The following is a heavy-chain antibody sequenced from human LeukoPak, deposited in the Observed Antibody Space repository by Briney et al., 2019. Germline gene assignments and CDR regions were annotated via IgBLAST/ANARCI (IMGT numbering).Heavy chain of an antibody. V-gene: IGHV4-59*01. Sequence: PSETLSLTCTVSGGSISSYYWSWIRQPPGKGLEWIGYIYYSGSTNYNPSLKSRVTISVDTSKNQFSLKLSSVTAADTAVYYCARTNVITMVRGVIMINWFDPWGQGTLVTVSS. CDR2: IYYSGST. CDR1: GGSISSYY. D-gene: IGHD3-10*01. CDR3: ARTNVITMVRGVIMINWFDP. J-gene: IGHJ5*02.